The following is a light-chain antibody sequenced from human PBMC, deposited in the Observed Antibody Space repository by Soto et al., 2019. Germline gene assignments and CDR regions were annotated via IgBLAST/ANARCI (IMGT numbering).Light chain of an antibody. V-gene: IGLV2-11*01. J-gene: IGLJ2*01. Sequence: QAVVTQPRSVSGSPGQSVTISCTGASSDIGGYNYVSWYQQHPGKAPKLMIYDVSKRPSGVTDRFSGSKSGNTASLTISGLQAEDEADYYCCSYAGTYPYVVFGGGTKLTVL. CDR1: SSDIGGYNY. CDR2: DVS. CDR3: CSYAGTYPYVV.